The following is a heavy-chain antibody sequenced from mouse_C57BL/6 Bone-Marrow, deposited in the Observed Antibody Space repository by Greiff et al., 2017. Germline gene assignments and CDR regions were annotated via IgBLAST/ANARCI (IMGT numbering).Heavy chain of an antibody. V-gene: IGHV12-3*01. CDR3: AGDPYGYDAGFAY. D-gene: IGHD2-2*01. Sequence: VKLVESGPGLVKPSQSLFLTCSITGFPITSGYYWIWIRQSPGKPLEWMGYIPHSGETFYNPSLQSPISITRETSKNPFFLQLNSGTTEDTAMYYCAGDPYGYDAGFAYWGQGTLVTVSA. J-gene: IGHJ3*01. CDR1: GFPITSGYY. CDR2: IPHSGET.